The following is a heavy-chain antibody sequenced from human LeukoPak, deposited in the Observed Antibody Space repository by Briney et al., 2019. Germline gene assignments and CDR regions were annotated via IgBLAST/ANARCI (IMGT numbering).Heavy chain of an antibody. V-gene: IGHV4-39*01. Sequence: SETLSLTCTVSGGSISSSSYYWGWIRQPPGKGLEWIGSTYYSGSTYYNPSLKSRVTISVDTSKNQFSLKLSSVTAADTAVYYCARLSSSVDYWGQGTLVTVSS. D-gene: IGHD6-6*01. J-gene: IGHJ4*02. CDR3: ARLSSSVDY. CDR1: GGSISSSSYY. CDR2: TYYSGST.